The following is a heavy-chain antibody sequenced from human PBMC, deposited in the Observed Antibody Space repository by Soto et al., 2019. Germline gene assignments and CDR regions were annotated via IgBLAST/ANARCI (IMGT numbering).Heavy chain of an antibody. J-gene: IGHJ4*02. CDR2: VYHSGST. V-gene: IGHV4-4*02. CDR3: ARRTDYYASRGTFDC. Sequence: QVRLQESGPGLVKPSGTLSLTCAVSGGSISSNYWWSWVRQAPGKGLQWIAEVYHSGSTNYNPSLESRVTMSVDKSENQFSLKLSSVTAADTAVYYCARRTDYYASRGTFDCWGQGILVTVSS. CDR1: GGSISSNYW. D-gene: IGHD3-22*01.